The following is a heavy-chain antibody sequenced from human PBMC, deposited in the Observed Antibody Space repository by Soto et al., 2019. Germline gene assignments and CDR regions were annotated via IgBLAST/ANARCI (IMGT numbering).Heavy chain of an antibody. CDR2: IYYSGST. V-gene: IGHV4-30-4*01. J-gene: IGHJ4*02. CDR3: ARRIIALEIFDY. CDR1: GGSISSGDYY. Sequence: SETLSLTCTVSGGSISSGDYYWSWIRQPPGKGLEWIGYIYYSGSTYYNPSLKSRVTISVDTSKNQFSLKLSSVTAADTAVYYCARRIIALEIFDYWGQGTVVTVSS. D-gene: IGHD3-10*01.